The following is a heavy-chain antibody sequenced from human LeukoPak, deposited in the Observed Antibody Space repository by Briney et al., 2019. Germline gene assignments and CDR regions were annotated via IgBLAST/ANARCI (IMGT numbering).Heavy chain of an antibody. CDR2: IYYSGST. Sequence: PSETLSLTCTVSGGSISSYYWSWIRQPLGKGLEWIGYIYYSGSTYYIPSLKSRVTISVDTSKNQFSLKLSSVTAADTAVYYCARGESYFDYWGQGTLVTVSS. J-gene: IGHJ4*02. CDR1: GGSISSYY. CDR3: ARGESYFDY. V-gene: IGHV4-59*01.